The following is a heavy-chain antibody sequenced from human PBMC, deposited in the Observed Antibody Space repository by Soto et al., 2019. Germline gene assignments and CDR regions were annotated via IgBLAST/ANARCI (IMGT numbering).Heavy chain of an antibody. V-gene: IGHV3-73*01. CDR3: TRRGTTADYGMDV. D-gene: IGHD4-17*01. Sequence: GGSLRLSCAASGFTFSGAAMHWVRQASGKGLEWVGRIRSKANSYATAYAASVKGRFTISRDDSKNTAYLQMNSLKAEDTAVYYCTRRGTTADYGMDVWGQGTTVTVSS. J-gene: IGHJ6*02. CDR2: IRSKANSYAT. CDR1: GFTFSGAA.